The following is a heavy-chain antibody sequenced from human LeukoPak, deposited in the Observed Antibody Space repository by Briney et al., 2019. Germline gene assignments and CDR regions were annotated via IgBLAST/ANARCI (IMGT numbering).Heavy chain of an antibody. CDR3: ARVDDSSGYFAFDY. CDR2: IYYSGST. D-gene: IGHD3-22*01. CDR1: GGSISRGGYY. V-gene: IGHV4-31*03. J-gene: IGHJ4*02. Sequence: PSQTLSLTCTVSGGSISRGGYYWSWIRQHPGKGLEWIGYIYYSGSTYYNPSLKSRVTISVDTSKNQFSLKLSSVTAPDTAVYYCARVDDSSGYFAFDYWGQGTLVTVSS.